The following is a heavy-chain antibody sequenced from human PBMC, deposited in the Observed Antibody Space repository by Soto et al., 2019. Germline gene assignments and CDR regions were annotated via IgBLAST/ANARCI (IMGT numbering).Heavy chain of an antibody. CDR1: GFTFSDSW. CDR2: IKPDESEK. J-gene: IGHJ4*02. D-gene: IGHD6-13*01. Sequence: GSLRLSCTASGFTFSDSWMTWVRQAPGKGLEWVARIKPDESEKKYADSVKGRFSISRDNAKNSMYLQMNSLRAEDTAVYYCARDQARYSSPFDYWGQGTLVTVSS. V-gene: IGHV3-7*03. CDR3: ARDQARYSSPFDY.